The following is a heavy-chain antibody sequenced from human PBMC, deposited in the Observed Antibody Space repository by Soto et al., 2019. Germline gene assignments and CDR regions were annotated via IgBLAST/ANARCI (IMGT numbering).Heavy chain of an antibody. D-gene: IGHD3-22*01. CDR1: GFTFSSYS. Sequence: EVQLVESGGGLVKPGGSLRLSCAASGFTFSSYSMNWVRQAPGKGLEWVSSISSSSSYIYYADSVKGRFTISRDNAKYSLYLQMNSLRAEDTAVYYCARDDNYYSSGYLNRNDYWGQGTLVTVSS. CDR3: ARDDNYYSSGYLNRNDY. V-gene: IGHV3-21*01. J-gene: IGHJ4*02. CDR2: ISSSSSYI.